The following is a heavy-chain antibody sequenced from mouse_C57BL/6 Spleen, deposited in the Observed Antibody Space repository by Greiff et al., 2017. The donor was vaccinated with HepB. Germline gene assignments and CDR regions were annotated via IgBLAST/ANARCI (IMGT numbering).Heavy chain of an antibody. CDR1: GYTFTEYT. Sequence: VKLQESGAELVKPGASVKLSCKASGYTFTEYTIHWVKQRSGQGLEWIGWFYPGSGSIKYNEKFKDKATLTADKSSSTVYMELSRLTSEDSAVYFCARHEDSYYYGSSWFAYWGQGTLVTVSA. V-gene: IGHV1-62-2*01. J-gene: IGHJ3*01. D-gene: IGHD1-1*01. CDR2: FYPGSGSI. CDR3: ARHEDSYYYGSSWFAY.